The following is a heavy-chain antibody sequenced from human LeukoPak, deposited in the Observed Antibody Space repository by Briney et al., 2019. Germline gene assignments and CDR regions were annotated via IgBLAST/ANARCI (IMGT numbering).Heavy chain of an antibody. V-gene: IGHV4-30-4*07. J-gene: IGHJ4*02. CDR2: IYYTGSTYYSGNT. D-gene: IGHD7-27*01. CDR3: ARTGDHLYFDS. CDR1: GGYISSGVLY. Sequence: PSQTLSLTCTVSGGYISSGVLYWGWIRQHPGKGLEWIGNIYYTGSTYYSGNTYYNPSLRSRVIISVDTSKNQFSLQLNSVTAADTAVYYCARTGDHLYFDSWGQGTLVTVSS.